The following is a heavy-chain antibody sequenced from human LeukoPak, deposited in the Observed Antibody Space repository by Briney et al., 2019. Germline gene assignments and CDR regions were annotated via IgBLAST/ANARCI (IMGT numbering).Heavy chain of an antibody. CDR1: GFTFDDYA. J-gene: IGHJ4*02. Sequence: PGGSLRLSCAASGFTFDDYAMHWVRQAPGKGLEWVSGISWNSGSIGYADSVKGRFTISRDNAKNSLYLQMNSLRAEDTAVYYCARGGGGSFDYWGQGTLVTVSS. CDR2: ISWNSGSI. V-gene: IGHV3-9*01. CDR3: ARGGGGSFDY. D-gene: IGHD2-15*01.